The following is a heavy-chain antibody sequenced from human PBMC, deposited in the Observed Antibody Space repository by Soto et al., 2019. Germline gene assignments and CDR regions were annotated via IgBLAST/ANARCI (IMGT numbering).Heavy chain of an antibody. CDR3: ATRGYSYGYSDLPY. J-gene: IGHJ4*02. CDR2: FDPEDGET. D-gene: IGHD5-18*01. V-gene: IGHV1-24*01. Sequence: ASVKVSCKVSGYTLTELSMHWLRQAPGKGLEWMGGFDPEDGETIYAQKFQGRVTMTEDTSTDTAYMELSSLRSEDTAVYYCATRGYSYGYSDLPYWGQGTLVTVSS. CDR1: GYTLTELS.